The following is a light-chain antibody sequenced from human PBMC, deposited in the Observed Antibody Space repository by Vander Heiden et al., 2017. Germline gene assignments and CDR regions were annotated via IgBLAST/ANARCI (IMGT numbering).Light chain of an antibody. CDR3: MQALQTPYT. J-gene: IGKJ2*01. CDR2: LGS. Sequence: DFVMTQSPLSLPVTPGEPASISCRSSQSLLHSNGYNYLDWYLQKPGQSPQLLIYLGSNRASGVPDRFSGSGSGTDFTLKISRVEAEDVGVYYCMQALQTPYTFGPGDQAGDQT. CDR1: QSLLHSNGYNY. V-gene: IGKV2-28*01.